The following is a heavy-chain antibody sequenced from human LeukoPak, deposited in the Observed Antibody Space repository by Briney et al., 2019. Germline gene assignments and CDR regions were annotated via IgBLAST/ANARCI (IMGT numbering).Heavy chain of an antibody. CDR2: IIPIFGTA. Sequence: GASVKVSCKASGGTFSSYAISWVRQAPGQGLEWMGGIIPIFGTANYAQKFQGRVTITADESTSTAYMELSSLRSEDTAVYYCARGRGDILTGYLDYWGQGTLVTVSS. J-gene: IGHJ4*02. CDR3: ARGRGDILTGYLDY. V-gene: IGHV1-69*13. CDR1: GGTFSSYA. D-gene: IGHD3-9*01.